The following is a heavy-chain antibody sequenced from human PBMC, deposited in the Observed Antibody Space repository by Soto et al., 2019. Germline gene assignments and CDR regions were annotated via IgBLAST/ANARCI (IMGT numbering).Heavy chain of an antibody. CDR3: ARAQTYCSGGSCYVNSWFDP. D-gene: IGHD2-15*01. CDR2: MNPNSGNT. J-gene: IGHJ5*02. V-gene: IGHV1-8*01. Sequence: ASVKVSCKASGYTFTSYDINWVRQATGQGLEWMGWMNPNSGNTGYAQKFQGRVTMTRNTSISTAYMELSSLRSEDTAVYYCARAQTYCSGGSCYVNSWFDPWGQGTLVTVSS. CDR1: GYTFTSYD.